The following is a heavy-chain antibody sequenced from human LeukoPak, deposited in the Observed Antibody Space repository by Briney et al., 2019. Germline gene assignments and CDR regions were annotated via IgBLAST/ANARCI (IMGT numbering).Heavy chain of an antibody. CDR3: AKLSGSNPFDY. V-gene: IGHV3-23*01. J-gene: IGHJ4*02. D-gene: IGHD1-26*01. Sequence: GSLRLSCAAPGFTFSSYAMNWVRQAPGKGLEWVSSISEGAGRTYYADSVRGRFTISRDNSKNMLFLDMSSLRAEDSAVYYCAKLSGSNPFDYWAQGTLVTVSS. CDR1: GFTFSSYA. CDR2: ISEGAGRT.